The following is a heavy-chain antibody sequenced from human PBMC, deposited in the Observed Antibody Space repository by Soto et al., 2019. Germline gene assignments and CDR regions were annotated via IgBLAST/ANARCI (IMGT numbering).Heavy chain of an antibody. Sequence: QVQLQESGPGVVKPSQTLSLTCTVSGGSISSGDYYWSWIRQPPGKGLEWIGYIYYSGSTYYNPSLKSRVTISVDTSKNQFTLKLSSVTAADTAVYYCARGLPGDPERPTEYFDYWGQGTLVTVSS. V-gene: IGHV4-30-4*01. CDR3: ARGLPGDPERPTEYFDY. D-gene: IGHD6-25*01. CDR1: GGSISSGDYY. CDR2: IYYSGST. J-gene: IGHJ4*02.